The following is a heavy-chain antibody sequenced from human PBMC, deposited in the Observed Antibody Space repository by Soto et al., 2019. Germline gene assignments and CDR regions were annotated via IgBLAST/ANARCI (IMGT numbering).Heavy chain of an antibody. D-gene: IGHD3-10*01. CDR2: ISGSGGST. CDR1: GFTFSSYA. J-gene: IGHJ4*02. Sequence: PGGSLRLSCAVSGFTFSSYAMSWVRQAPGKGLEWVSAISGSGGSTYYADSVKGRFTISRDNSKNTLYLQMNSLRAEDTAVYYCAKHGSXXXXXRYFDYWGXGTLVXXSS. V-gene: IGHV3-23*01. CDR3: AKHGSXXXXXRYFDY.